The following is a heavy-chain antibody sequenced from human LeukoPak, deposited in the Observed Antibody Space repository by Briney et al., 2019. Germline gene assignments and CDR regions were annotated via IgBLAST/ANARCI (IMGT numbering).Heavy chain of an antibody. Sequence: SETLSLTSTVSGYSIKTSYHWAWVRQPPGKGLEWVATIHHSGDTFYNPSLKSRATISMDTSKNDFSLTLKSVTAADTAVYYCARDRFDYGEYEFDSWGQGALVTVSS. CDR1: GYSIKTSYH. V-gene: IGHV4-38-2*02. CDR2: IHHSGDT. J-gene: IGHJ5*01. D-gene: IGHD4-17*01. CDR3: ARDRFDYGEYEFDS.